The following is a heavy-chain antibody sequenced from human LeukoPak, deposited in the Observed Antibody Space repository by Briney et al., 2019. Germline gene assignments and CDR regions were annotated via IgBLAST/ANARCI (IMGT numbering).Heavy chain of an antibody. J-gene: IGHJ3*02. CDR3: ARVNYYDSSGYPGGRAFDI. CDR2: ISYDGSNK. V-gene: IGHV3-30*03. Sequence: GGSLRLSCAASGFTFSSYGMHWVRQAPGKGLEWVAVISYDGSNKFYADSVKGRFTISRDNSKNTLYLQMNSLRAEDTAVYYCARVNYYDSSGYPGGRAFDIWGQGTMVTVSS. D-gene: IGHD3-22*01. CDR1: GFTFSSYG.